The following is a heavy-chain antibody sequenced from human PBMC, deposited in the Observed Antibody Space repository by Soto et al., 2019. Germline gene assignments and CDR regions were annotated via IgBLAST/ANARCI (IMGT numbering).Heavy chain of an antibody. J-gene: IGHJ6*02. D-gene: IGHD3-22*01. Sequence: QVQLVQSGAEVKKPGASVKVSCKASGYTFTSYDINWVRQATGQGLEWMGWMNPNSGNTGYAQKFQGRVTMTSNTSLSTAYITLSRLRPDATAVYHRASDRYDPHGTDVWGQGTTVTVSS. V-gene: IGHV1-8*01. CDR2: MNPNSGNT. CDR1: GYTFTSYD. CDR3: ASDRYDPHGTDV.